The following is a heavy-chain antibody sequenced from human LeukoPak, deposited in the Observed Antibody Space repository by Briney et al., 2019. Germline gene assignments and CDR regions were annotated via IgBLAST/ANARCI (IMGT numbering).Heavy chain of an antibody. CDR2: INPNNGGT. J-gene: IGHJ6*03. D-gene: IGHD5-18*01. CDR1: GYTFTGYY. V-gene: IGHV1-2*02. Sequence: ASVKVSCKASGYTFTGYYMQWVRQAPGQGLEWMGWINPNNGGTNYAQKFQGRVTMTRDTSISTAYMELRRLRSDDTAVYYCARGGYSYDRGYYYYMDVWGKGTTVTGSS. CDR3: ARGGYSYDRGYYYYMDV.